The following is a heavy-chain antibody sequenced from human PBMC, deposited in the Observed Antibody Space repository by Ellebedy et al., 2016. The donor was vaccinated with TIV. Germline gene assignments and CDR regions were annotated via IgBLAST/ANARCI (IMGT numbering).Heavy chain of an antibody. CDR1: GFTFRNYG. CDR3: ARDYQNGMDV. J-gene: IGHJ6*02. V-gene: IGHV3-33*01. Sequence: GESLKISXAASGFTFRNYGMHWVRQDLGKGLEWVAVIWHDGSHTYHADTLRGRFTISRDTSTNTLYLQMNSLRAEDTALYFCARDYQNGMDVWGQGTTVTVSS. D-gene: IGHD2-2*01. CDR2: IWHDGSHT.